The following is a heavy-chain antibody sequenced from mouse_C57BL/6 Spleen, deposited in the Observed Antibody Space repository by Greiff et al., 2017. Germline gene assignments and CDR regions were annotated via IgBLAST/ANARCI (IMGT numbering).Heavy chain of an antibody. CDR3: ARSHSDYYGSS. V-gene: IGHV5-4*01. D-gene: IGHD1-1*01. J-gene: IGHJ3*01. CDR2: ISDGGSYT. Sequence: EVQLVESGGGLVKPGGSLKLSCAASGFTFSSYAMSWVRQTPEKRLEWVATISDGGSYTYYPDNVKGRFTISRDNAKNNLYLQMSHLKSEDTAMYYCARSHSDYYGSSWGQGTLVTVSA. CDR1: GFTFSSYA.